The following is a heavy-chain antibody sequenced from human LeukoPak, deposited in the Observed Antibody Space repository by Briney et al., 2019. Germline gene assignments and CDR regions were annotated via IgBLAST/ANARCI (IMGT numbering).Heavy chain of an antibody. CDR1: GGSFSGYY. CDR2: IYHSGST. CDR3: AKDSGLMAAAGTIYFDY. D-gene: IGHD6-13*01. Sequence: SETLSLTCAVYGGSFSGYYWTWVRQPPGKGLEWIGEIYHSGSTNYNPSLKSRVTISVDKSKNQFSLKLSSVTAADTAVYYCAKDSGLMAAAGTIYFDYWGQGTLVTVSS. V-gene: IGHV4-34*01. J-gene: IGHJ4*02.